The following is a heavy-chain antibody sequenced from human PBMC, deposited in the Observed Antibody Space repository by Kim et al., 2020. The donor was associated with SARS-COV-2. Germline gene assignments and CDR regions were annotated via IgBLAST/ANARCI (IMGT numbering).Heavy chain of an antibody. CDR2: ISGSGGST. Sequence: GGSLRLSCAASGFTFSSYAMSWVRQAPGKGLEWVSAISGSGGSTYYADSVKGRFTISRDNSKNTLYLQMNSLRAEDTAVYYCASPAPGIAAAVSWFDPWGQGTLVTVSS. D-gene: IGHD6-13*01. CDR3: ASPAPGIAAAVSWFDP. J-gene: IGHJ5*02. V-gene: IGHV3-23*01. CDR1: GFTFSSYA.